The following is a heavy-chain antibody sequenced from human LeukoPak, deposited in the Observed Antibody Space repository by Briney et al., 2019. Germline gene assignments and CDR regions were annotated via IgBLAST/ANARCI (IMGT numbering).Heavy chain of an antibody. V-gene: IGHV4-59*01. CDR1: GGSFSGYY. CDR3: ARVLYDSSGYYLLPFDY. CDR2: IYYSGST. D-gene: IGHD3-22*01. J-gene: IGHJ4*02. Sequence: SETLSLTCAVYGGSFSGYYWSWIRQPPGKGLEWIGFIYYSGSTNYNPSLKSRVTISVDTSKNQFFLKLSSVTAADTAVYYCARVLYDSSGYYLLPFDYWGQGTLVTVSS.